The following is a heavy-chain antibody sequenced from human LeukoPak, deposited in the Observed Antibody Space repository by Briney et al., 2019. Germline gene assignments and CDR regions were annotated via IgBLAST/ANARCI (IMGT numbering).Heavy chain of an antibody. D-gene: IGHD1-14*01. CDR2: IYYSGST. J-gene: IGHJ4*02. V-gene: IGHV4-39*07. Sequence: SETLSLTCTVSGGSISTNSYLWGWIRQPPGKGLEWIGSIYYSGSTYYNPSLKSRVTISVDTSKNQFSLKLSSVTAADPAVYYCARGLTTFDYWGQGTLVTVSS. CDR3: ARGLTTFDY. CDR1: GGSISTNSYL.